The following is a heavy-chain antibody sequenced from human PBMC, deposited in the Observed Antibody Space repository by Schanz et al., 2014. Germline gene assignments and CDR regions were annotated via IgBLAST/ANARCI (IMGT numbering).Heavy chain of an antibody. J-gene: IGHJ6*03. CDR1: GFTLSSYG. CDR3: AKGPYYYYYMDV. CDR2: IWSDGTNE. Sequence: VQLMESGGGLVKPGGSLRLSCAASGFTLSSYGIHWVRQAPGKGLEWVAVIWSDGTNEYYADSVKGRFTISGDSSKYTVYLQMNSLRADDTAVYYCAKGPYYYYYMDVWGNGTTVTVSS. V-gene: IGHV3-33*08.